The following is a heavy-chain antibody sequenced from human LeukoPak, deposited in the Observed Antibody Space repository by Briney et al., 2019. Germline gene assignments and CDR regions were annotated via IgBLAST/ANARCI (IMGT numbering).Heavy chain of an antibody. CDR2: ISGSGSDI. D-gene: IGHD2-8*01. CDR1: GFTFTTYG. CDR3: STDPRLLMY. Sequence: GGSLRLSCAASGFTFTTYGMTWVRQAPGKGLEWLAYISGSGSDIYFADSVKGRFTISRDNAKNSLYLQMNSLRPEDTALYYCSTDPRLLMYWGHGTLVTVSS. J-gene: IGHJ4*01. V-gene: IGHV3-21*05.